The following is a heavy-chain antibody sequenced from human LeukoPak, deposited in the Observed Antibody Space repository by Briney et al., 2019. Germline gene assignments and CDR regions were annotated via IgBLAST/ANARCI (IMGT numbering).Heavy chain of an antibody. D-gene: IGHD3-22*01. J-gene: IGHJ5*02. CDR1: GFTFSGSA. Sequence: PGGSLRLSCAASGFTFSGSAMHWVRQASGKGLEWVGRIRSKANSYATAYAASVKGRFTISRDDSKSTAYLQMNSLKTEDTAVYYCTSGDYYDSSGYYRSWGQGTLVTVSS. CDR3: TSGDYYDSSGYYRS. CDR2: IRSKANSYAT. V-gene: IGHV3-73*01.